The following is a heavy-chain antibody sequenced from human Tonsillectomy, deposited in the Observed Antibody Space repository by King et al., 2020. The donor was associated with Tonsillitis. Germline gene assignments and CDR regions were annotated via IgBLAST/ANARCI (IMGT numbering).Heavy chain of an antibody. D-gene: IGHD3-22*01. CDR3: ARERITMIVVVNDAFDI. Sequence: VQLVESGGGLVKPGGALRLSCAASGFTFSDYYMSWIRQAPGKGLEWVSYISSSGSTIYYADSVKGRFTISRDNAKNSPYLQMNSLRAEDTAVDYCARERITMIVVVNDAFDIWGQGTMVTVSS. V-gene: IGHV3-11*01. J-gene: IGHJ3*02. CDR1: GFTFSDYY. CDR2: ISSSGSTI.